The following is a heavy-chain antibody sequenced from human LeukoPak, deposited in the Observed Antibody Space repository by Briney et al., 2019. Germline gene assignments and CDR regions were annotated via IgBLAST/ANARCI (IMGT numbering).Heavy chain of an antibody. Sequence: GRSLRLSCAASGFTFDDYAMHWVRQAPGKGLEWVSGISWNSGSIGYADSVKGRFTISRDNAKNSLYLQMNSLRAEDTALYYCAKDAAAAARSYMDVWGKGTTVTISS. CDR1: GFTFDDYA. D-gene: IGHD6-13*01. J-gene: IGHJ6*03. V-gene: IGHV3-9*01. CDR3: AKDAAAAARSYMDV. CDR2: ISWNSGSI.